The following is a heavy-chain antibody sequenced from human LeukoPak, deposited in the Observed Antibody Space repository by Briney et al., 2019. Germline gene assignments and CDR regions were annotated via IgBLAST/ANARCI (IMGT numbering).Heavy chain of an antibody. V-gene: IGHV4-4*02. CDR3: AREGYSGYAPVDY. J-gene: IGHJ4*02. CDR1: GGSISSSNW. Sequence: NPSGTLSLTCAVSGGSISSSNWWSWVRQPPGKGLEWIGEIYHSGSTNYNPPLKSRVTISVDTSKNQFSLKLSSVTAADTAVYYCAREGYSGYAPVDYWGQGTLVTVSS. CDR2: IYHSGST. D-gene: IGHD5-12*01.